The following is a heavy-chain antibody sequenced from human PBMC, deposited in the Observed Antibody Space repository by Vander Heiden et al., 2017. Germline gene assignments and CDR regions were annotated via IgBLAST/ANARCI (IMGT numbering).Heavy chain of an antibody. V-gene: IGHV4-59*01. D-gene: IGHD2-21*02. CDR1: GASISGYF. J-gene: IGHJ5*02. Sequence: QVQRQESSPGLVTSSATLSLTWIAYGASISGYFWSWIRQRPGKGLEWIGYIYSNGITNYNPSLKSRVTISVDTSKNQFSLKLTSVAAADTAVYYCARDHRTVTASQINCFDTWGQGTLVTVSS. CDR2: IYSNGIT. CDR3: ARDHRTVTASQINCFDT.